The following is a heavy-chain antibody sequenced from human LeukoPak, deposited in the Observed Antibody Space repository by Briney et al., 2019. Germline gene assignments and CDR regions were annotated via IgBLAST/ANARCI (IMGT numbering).Heavy chain of an antibody. CDR3: ARDSLSYYDSSGYLDY. CDR1: GYTFTSYG. CDR2: ISAYNGNT. V-gene: IGHV1-18*01. J-gene: IGHJ4*02. D-gene: IGHD3-22*01. Sequence: ASVKVSCKASGYTFTSYGISWVRQAPGQGLEWMGWISAYNGNTNYAQKLQGRVTMTTDTSTSTAYMELRSLRSDDTAVYYCARDSLSYYDSSGYLDYWGQGTLVTVSS.